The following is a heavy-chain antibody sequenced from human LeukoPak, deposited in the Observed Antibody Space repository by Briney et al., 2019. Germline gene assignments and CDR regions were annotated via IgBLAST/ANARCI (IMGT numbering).Heavy chain of an antibody. CDR3: ATYIAVAGQNWFDP. V-gene: IGHV4-34*01. Sequence: TSETLSLTCAVYGGSFSGYYWSWLRQPPGKGLEWIGEINHSGSTNYNPSLKSRVTISVDTSKNQFSLKLSSVTAADTAVYYCATYIAVAGQNWFDPWGQGTLVTVSS. D-gene: IGHD6-19*01. CDR2: INHSGST. J-gene: IGHJ5*02. CDR1: GGSFSGYY.